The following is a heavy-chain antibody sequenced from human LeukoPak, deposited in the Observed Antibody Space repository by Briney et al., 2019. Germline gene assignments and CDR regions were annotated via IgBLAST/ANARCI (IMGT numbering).Heavy chain of an antibody. CDR3: ARDPTMIVVARGAFDI. J-gene: IGHJ3*02. Sequence: PGGSLRLSCAVSGFTFSTYWMSWVRQAPGKGLEWVANIKQDGSDKYYVYSVKGRFTISRDDTKNSLYLQMNSLRAEDTAVYYCARDPTMIVVARGAFDIWGQGTMVTVSS. D-gene: IGHD3-22*01. V-gene: IGHV3-7*01. CDR1: GFTFSTYW. CDR2: IKQDGSDK.